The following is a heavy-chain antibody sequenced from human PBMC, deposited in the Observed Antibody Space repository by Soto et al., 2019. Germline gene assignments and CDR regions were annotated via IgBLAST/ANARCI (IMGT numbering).Heavy chain of an antibody. CDR1: GYTFTSYG. Sequence: QVQLVQSGAEVKKPGASVKVSCKASGYTFTSYGISWVRQAPGQGLEWMGWISAYNGNTNYAQKLQGRVTMTTDTSTSTAYMELRSLRSGDTAVYYCARDPAYCGGDCYPGWFDPWGQGTLVTVSS. CDR3: ARDPAYCGGDCYPGWFDP. CDR2: ISAYNGNT. V-gene: IGHV1-18*04. D-gene: IGHD2-21*02. J-gene: IGHJ5*02.